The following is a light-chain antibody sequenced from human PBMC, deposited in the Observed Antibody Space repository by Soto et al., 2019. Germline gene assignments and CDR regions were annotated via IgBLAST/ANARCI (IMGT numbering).Light chain of an antibody. CDR3: QQSYGIPRT. V-gene: IGKV1-39*01. CDR2: AAS. CDR1: QTISTH. J-gene: IGKJ1*01. Sequence: DILMTQSPSSLSASVGDRVTITCRASQTISTHLNWYQQKPGKAPNVLIYAASTLPTGVPSRFSGSGSGTNFTLTITPLHPEDYATYYCQQSYGIPRTFGQGTKVEV.